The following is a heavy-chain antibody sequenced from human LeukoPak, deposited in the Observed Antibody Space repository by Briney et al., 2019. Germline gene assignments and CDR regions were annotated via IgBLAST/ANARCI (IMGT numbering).Heavy chain of an antibody. V-gene: IGHV3-7*03. CDR2: INHDGRET. J-gene: IGHJ4*02. D-gene: IGHD1-1*01. CDR1: FEL. Sequence: PGGSLRLSCRDSFELMSWVRQAPGKGLEWVAAINHDGRETYYVDSVRGRFTIFRDNAKNSMCLQMTSLRAEDTAVYFCVRGDLDHWGQGTLITVSS. CDR3: VRGDLDH.